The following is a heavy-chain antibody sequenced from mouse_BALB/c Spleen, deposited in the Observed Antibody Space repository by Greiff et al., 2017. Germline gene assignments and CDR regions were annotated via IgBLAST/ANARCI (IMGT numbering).Heavy chain of an antibody. CDR1: GFSLSTSGMG. J-gene: IGHJ1*01. V-gene: IGHV8-12*01. CDR2: IYWDDDK. D-gene: IGHD1-2*01. Sequence: QVTLKESGPGILQPSQTLSLTCSFSGFSLSTSGMGVSWIRQPSGKGLEWLAHIYWDDDKRYNPSLKSRLTISKDTSRNQVFLKITSVDTADTATYYCARRGGDSLLRSYWYFDVWGAGTTVTVSS. CDR3: ARRGGDSLLRSYWYFDV.